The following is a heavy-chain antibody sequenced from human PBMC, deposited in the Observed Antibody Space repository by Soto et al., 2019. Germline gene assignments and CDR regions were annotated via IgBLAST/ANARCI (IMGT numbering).Heavy chain of an antibody. CDR1: GFTFSSYS. CDR2: ISSISSSI. CDR3: AKVAGSGYYTPRYFDY. V-gene: IGHV3-21*01. Sequence: LRLSCAASGFTFSSYSMNWVRQAPGKGLEWVSSISSISSSIYYADSVKGRVTISRDNAKNSLYLQMNSLRAEDTAVYYCAKVAGSGYYTPRYFDYWGQGTLVTVSS. D-gene: IGHD3-3*01. J-gene: IGHJ4*02.